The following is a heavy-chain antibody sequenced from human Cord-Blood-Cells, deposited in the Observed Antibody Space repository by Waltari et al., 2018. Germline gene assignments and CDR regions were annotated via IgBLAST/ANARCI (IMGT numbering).Heavy chain of an antibody. Sequence: QVQLQESGPGLVKPSETLSLTCTVPGGSISSYYWSWIRQPPGKGLEWIGYIYYSGSTNYNPSLKSRVTISVDTSKNQFSLKLSSVTAADTAVYYCARRGYSGYDFDYWGQGTLVTVSS. CDR2: IYYSGST. V-gene: IGHV4-59*08. D-gene: IGHD5-12*01. J-gene: IGHJ4*02. CDR3: ARRGYSGYDFDY. CDR1: GGSISSYY.